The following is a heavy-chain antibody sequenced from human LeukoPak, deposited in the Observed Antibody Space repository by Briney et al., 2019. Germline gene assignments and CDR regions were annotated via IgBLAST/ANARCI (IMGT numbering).Heavy chain of an antibody. CDR1: GFTFDDYA. CDR3: AKDIEIMTTVTTSLDP. CDR2: ISWNSGSI. D-gene: IGHD4-17*01. V-gene: IGHV3-9*01. Sequence: GGSLRLSCAASGFTFDDYAMHWVRQAPGKGLEWVSGISWNSGSIGYADSVKGRFTISRDNAKNSLYLQMNSLRAEDTALYYCAKDIEIMTTVTTSLDPWGQGTLVTVSS. J-gene: IGHJ5*02.